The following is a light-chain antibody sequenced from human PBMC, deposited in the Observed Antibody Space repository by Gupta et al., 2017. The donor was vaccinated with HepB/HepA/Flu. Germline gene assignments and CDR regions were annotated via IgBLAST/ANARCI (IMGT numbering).Light chain of an antibody. CDR3: NARGRSGGHLRV. Sequence: SSELTQDPAVSVALGQIVRITCQGDSLRPYYLSWYQKKPRQAPLLVIFGNNNRPAGIPDRFSGSSSGNTASLTITGVQAEDEADYYCNARGRSGGHLRVFGGGTKLTVL. J-gene: IGLJ3*02. CDR2: GNN. V-gene: IGLV3-19*01. CDR1: SLRPYY.